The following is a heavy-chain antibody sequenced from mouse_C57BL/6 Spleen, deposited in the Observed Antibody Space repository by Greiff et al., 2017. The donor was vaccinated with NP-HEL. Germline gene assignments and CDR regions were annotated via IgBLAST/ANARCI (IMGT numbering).Heavy chain of an antibody. CDR1: GYTFTSYW. V-gene: IGHV1-69*01. CDR3: ARTNYGPYYFDY. J-gene: IGHJ2*01. CDR2: IDPSDSYT. D-gene: IGHD1-1*01. Sequence: QVQLKQPGAELVMPGASVKLSCKASGYTFTSYWMHWVKQRPGQGLEWIGEIDPSDSYTNYNQKFKGKSTLTVDKSSSTAYMQLSSLTSEDSAVYYCARTNYGPYYFDYWGQGTTLTVSS.